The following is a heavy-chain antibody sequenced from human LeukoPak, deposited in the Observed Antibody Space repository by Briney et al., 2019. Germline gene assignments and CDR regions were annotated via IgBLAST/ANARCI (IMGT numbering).Heavy chain of an antibody. J-gene: IGHJ4*02. CDR1: GFTFSDYY. V-gene: IGHV3-11*01. D-gene: IGHD4-17*01. CDR3: ARRKDYGDYGGYFDY. Sequence: GGSLRLSCAASGFTFSDYYMSWIRQAPGKGLEWVSYIGSSGSTIYYADSVKGRFTISRDNAKNSLYLQMNSLRAEDTAVYYCARRKDYGDYGGYFDYWGQGTLVTVSS. CDR2: IGSSGSTI.